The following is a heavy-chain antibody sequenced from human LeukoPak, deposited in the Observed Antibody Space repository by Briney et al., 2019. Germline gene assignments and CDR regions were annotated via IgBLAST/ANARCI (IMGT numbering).Heavy chain of an antibody. Sequence: SQTLSLTCAISGDSVSSNTAAWNCIRQSPSRGLELLGRTYYRSKWFNEYAVSMKSRITINPDTSKNQFFLQLNSVTPEDTAVYYCARGFARSDYDYWGQGSLVTVSS. J-gene: IGHJ4*02. CDR1: GDSVSSNTAA. CDR2: TYYRSKWFN. D-gene: IGHD4-17*01. CDR3: ARGFARSDYDY. V-gene: IGHV6-1*01.